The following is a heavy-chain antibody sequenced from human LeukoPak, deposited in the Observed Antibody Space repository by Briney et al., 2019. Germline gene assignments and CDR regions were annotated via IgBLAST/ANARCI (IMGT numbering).Heavy chain of an antibody. Sequence: PGGSLRLSCAASGFTFSSYGMHWVRQAPGKGLEWVAVIWYDGSNKYYADSVKGRFTISRDNSKNTLYLQMNSLRAEDTAVYYCARARGGSYGPFDYWGQGTLVTVSS. CDR3: ARARGGSYGPFDY. V-gene: IGHV3-33*01. J-gene: IGHJ4*02. CDR2: IWYDGSNK. D-gene: IGHD5-18*01. CDR1: GFTFSSYG.